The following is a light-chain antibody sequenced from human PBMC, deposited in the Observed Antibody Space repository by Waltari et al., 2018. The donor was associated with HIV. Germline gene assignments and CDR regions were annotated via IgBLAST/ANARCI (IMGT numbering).Light chain of an antibody. CDR1: QEIGVY. Sequence: DIQMTQFPSSLSASVGDGATITCRASQEIGVYFGWYQQKGGKPPKLLIYATSNLQSGVPSRFRGDGTGTDFTLTISSLQPEDVGTYYCQRYDDVPVIFGQGTRLEIK. V-gene: IGKV1-27*01. CDR2: ATS. J-gene: IGKJ5*01. CDR3: QRYDDVPVI.